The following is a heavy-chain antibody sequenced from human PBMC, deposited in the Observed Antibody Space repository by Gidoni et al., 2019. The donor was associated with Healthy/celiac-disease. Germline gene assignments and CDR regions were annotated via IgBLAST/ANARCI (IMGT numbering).Heavy chain of an antibody. J-gene: IGHJ4*02. Sequence: QVQLVESGGGVVQPGRSLRRCCAACGFTISTSGMHWVRQAPGKGLGWVAVILDDGSNKSSADSVKGRFTISRDNSKNTLYLQMNSLRAEDTAVYYCARSIVVVPAAIDYWGQGTLVTVSS. D-gene: IGHD2-2*01. V-gene: IGHV3-33*01. CDR1: GFTISTSG. CDR2: ILDDGSNK. CDR3: ARSIVVVPAAIDY.